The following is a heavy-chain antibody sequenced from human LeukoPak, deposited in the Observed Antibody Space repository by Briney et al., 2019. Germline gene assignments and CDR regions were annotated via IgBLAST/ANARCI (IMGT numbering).Heavy chain of an antibody. D-gene: IGHD3-9*01. J-gene: IGHJ4*02. CDR1: GYSFNTYW. CDR3: AVRSVRYFES. CDR2: IYPGDSEV. V-gene: IGHV5-51*01. Sequence: GESLKISCKGSGYSFNTYWIGWVRQMPGKGLECMGIIYPGDSEVRYSPSFQGQVTISADKSTSTAYLEWSSLKASDTAMYYCAVRSVRYFESWGQGTLVTVSP.